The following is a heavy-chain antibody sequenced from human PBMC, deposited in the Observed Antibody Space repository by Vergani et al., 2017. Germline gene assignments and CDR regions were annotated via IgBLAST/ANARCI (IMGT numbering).Heavy chain of an antibody. CDR1: GGPISSYY. CDR2: IYYSGST. J-gene: IGHJ4*02. D-gene: IGHD4-23*01. Sequence: QVQLQESGPGLVKPSETLALTCTVSGGPISSYYWSWIRQPPGKGLEWFGYIYYSGSTNYNPSLKSRVTISVDTSKNQFSLKLSSVTAADTAVYYCARDRGGLGYFDYWGQGTLVTVSS. V-gene: IGHV4-59*01. CDR3: ARDRGGLGYFDY.